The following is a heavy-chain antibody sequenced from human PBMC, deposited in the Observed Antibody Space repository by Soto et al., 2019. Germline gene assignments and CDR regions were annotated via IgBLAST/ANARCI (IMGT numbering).Heavy chain of an antibody. CDR2: INPRSGGT. V-gene: IGHV1-46*03. J-gene: IGHJ4*02. Sequence: QVQLVQSGAAVKKPGASVKVSCKASGYTFTSHHMHWVRQVPGEGLDWMGMINPRSGGTNSPQKFQGRVTMTRYTSTSIVYMELSSLRSEDTAVYYCCSLDYGQWYRGQGTLVTVSS. CDR1: GYTFTSHH. CDR3: CSLDYGQWY. D-gene: IGHD3-10*01.